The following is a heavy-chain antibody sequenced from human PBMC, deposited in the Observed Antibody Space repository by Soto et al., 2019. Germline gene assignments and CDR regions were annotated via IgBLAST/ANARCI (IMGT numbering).Heavy chain of an antibody. CDR2: IHYTGST. CDR3: ARDLTISSTDGPLDP. V-gene: IGHV4-59*01. D-gene: IGHD1-1*01. CDR1: GGSMSRYY. Sequence: PSETLSLTCTVSGGSMSRYYWTWIRQPPGKGLEWIGNIHYTGSTNYNPSLKSRVTILLGTSTSQFSLKLSSVTAADTAVYYCARDLTISSTDGPLDPWGHGTLVTVSS. J-gene: IGHJ5*02.